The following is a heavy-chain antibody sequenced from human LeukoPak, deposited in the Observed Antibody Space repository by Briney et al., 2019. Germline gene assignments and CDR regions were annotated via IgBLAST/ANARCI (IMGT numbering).Heavy chain of an antibody. Sequence: SETLSLTCTVSGGSISSYYWSWIRQPPGKGLEWIGCIYNSGTTKYNPSLKSRVTISVDTSKNQFSLKLSSVTAADTAVYYCATTYHDFWSGFSWFDPWGQGTLVTVSS. CDR3: ATTYHDFWSGFSWFDP. CDR1: GGSISSYY. CDR2: IYNSGTT. V-gene: IGHV4-59*08. J-gene: IGHJ5*02. D-gene: IGHD3-3*01.